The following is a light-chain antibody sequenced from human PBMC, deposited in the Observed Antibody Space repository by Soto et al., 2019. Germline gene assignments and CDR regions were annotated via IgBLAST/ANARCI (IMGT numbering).Light chain of an antibody. CDR2: ANN. J-gene: IGLJ3*02. V-gene: IGLV1-40*01. Sequence: QSVLTQPPSVSGAPGQRVTISCTGSSSNIGAGYDVHWYQQVPGAAPKLLIYANNNRPSGVPDRFSGSKSGNTASLTISGLQAEDEAAYYCCSYAGTYTWVFGGGTKLTVL. CDR1: SSNIGAGYD. CDR3: CSYAGTYTWV.